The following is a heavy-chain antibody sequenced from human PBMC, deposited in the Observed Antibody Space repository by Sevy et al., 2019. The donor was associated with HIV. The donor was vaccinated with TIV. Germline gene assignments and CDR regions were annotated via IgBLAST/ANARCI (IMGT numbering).Heavy chain of an antibody. J-gene: IGHJ6*02. CDR1: GFTFSHYW. CDR2: IKGDGSEK. Sequence: GGSLRLSCAASGFTFSHYWMTWVRQAPGKGPEWVANIKGDGSEKYYVDSVRGRFTISRDNAKNSLYLQMNSLRGEDTALYYCAGHCNSATCLWGLDVRGQGTTVTVSS. V-gene: IGHV3-7*03. D-gene: IGHD1-26*01. CDR3: AGHCNSATCLWGLDV.